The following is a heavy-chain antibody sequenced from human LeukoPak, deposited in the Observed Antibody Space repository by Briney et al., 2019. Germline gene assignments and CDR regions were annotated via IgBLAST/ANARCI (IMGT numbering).Heavy chain of an antibody. CDR3: AGCMVRGFSLAFWFDP. Sequence: GGSLRLSCAASGFTFSSYSMNWVRQAPGKGLEWVSSISSSSSYIYYVDSVKGRFTISRDNAKNSLYLQMNSLRAEDTAVYYCAGCMVRGFSLAFWFDPWGQGTLVTVSS. D-gene: IGHD3-10*01. J-gene: IGHJ5*02. CDR2: ISSSSSYI. V-gene: IGHV3-21*01. CDR1: GFTFSSYS.